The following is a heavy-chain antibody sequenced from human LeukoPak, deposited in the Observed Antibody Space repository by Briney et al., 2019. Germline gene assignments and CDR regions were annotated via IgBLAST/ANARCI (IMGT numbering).Heavy chain of an antibody. CDR1: GFTFSSYG. CDR3: AKGKDYSNYYTEV. Sequence: GGSLRLSCAASGFTFSSYGMSWVRQAPGKGLEWVSSISGSGTNTYYADSVKGRFTISRDNSKNTLYLQMESLRAEDTAVYYCAKGKDYSNYYTEVWAKGTTVTVSS. V-gene: IGHV3-23*01. CDR2: ISGSGTNT. J-gene: IGHJ6*03.